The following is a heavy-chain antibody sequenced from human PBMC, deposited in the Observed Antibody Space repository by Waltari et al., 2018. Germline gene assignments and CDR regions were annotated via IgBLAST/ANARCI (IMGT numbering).Heavy chain of an antibody. CDR1: GGSISSSSYY. CDR2: IYYSGST. V-gene: IGHV4-39*07. CDR3: ATRSGYSYYFDY. D-gene: IGHD3-22*01. Sequence: QLQLQESGPGLVKPSETLSLTCTVSGGSISSSSYYWGWIRQPPGKGLEWIGSIYYSGSTYYNPSLKSRVTISGDTSKNQFSLKLSSVTAADTAVYYCATRSGYSYYFDYWGQGTLVTVSS. J-gene: IGHJ4*02.